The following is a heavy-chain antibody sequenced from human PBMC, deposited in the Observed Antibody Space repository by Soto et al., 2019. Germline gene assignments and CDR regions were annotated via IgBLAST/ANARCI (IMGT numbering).Heavy chain of an antibody. CDR1: GFTFSSYS. D-gene: IGHD2-2*01. CDR2: ISSSSSYI. CDR3: ARDRLVDIVVVGAMDV. V-gene: IGHV3-21*01. J-gene: IGHJ6*02. Sequence: GGSLRLSCAASGFTFSSYSMNWVRQAPGKGLEWVSSISSSSSYIYYADSVKGRFTISRDNAKNSLYLQMNSLRAEDTAVYYCARDRLVDIVVVGAMDVWGQGTTVTVSS.